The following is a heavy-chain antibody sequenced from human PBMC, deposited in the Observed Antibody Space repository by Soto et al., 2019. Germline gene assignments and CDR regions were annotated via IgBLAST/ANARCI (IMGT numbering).Heavy chain of an antibody. CDR1: TDSFNDYY. CDR3: ARDVGIHDAFDI. D-gene: IGHD5-18*01. Sequence: QVRLHESGPGLVKPSETLSLTCTVSTDSFNDYYWSWIRKPPGKGLEWIGSIYHTGNTNYNPSLEIRVSISVDSSKILFSLSLCSVTAADTAVYYCARDVGIHDAFDIWGQGTLVTVSS. CDR2: IYHTGNT. V-gene: IGHV4-59*13. J-gene: IGHJ3*02.